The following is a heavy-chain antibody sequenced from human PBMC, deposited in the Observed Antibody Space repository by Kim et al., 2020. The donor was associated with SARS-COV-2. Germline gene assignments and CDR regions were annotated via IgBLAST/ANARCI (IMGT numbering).Heavy chain of an antibody. CDR3: ARDYFDSSGQGAFDV. J-gene: IGHJ3*01. V-gene: IGHV4-39*07. Sequence: NTSLNNRIPISIDVAKNQFSLKLSSVTAADTAVYYCARDYFDSSGQGAFDVWGQGAMVTVSS. D-gene: IGHD3-22*01.